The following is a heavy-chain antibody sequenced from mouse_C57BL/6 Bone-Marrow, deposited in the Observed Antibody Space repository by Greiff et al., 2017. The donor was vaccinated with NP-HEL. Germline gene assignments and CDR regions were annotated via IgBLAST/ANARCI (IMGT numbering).Heavy chain of an antibody. D-gene: IGHD2-4*01. CDR1: GYTFTTYW. Sequence: QVQLQQPGTELVKPGASVKLSCKASGYTFTTYWMHWVKQRPGQGLEWIGNINPSNGGTNYNEKFKSKATLTVDKSSSTAYMQLSSLTSEDSAVYYCAQEEGLCWYFDVWGRGTTVTVSS. CDR3: AQEEGLCWYFDV. J-gene: IGHJ1*03. V-gene: IGHV1-53*01. CDR2: INPSNGGT.